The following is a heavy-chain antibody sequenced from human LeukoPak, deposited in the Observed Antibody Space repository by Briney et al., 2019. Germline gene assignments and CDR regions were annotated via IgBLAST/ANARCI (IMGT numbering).Heavy chain of an antibody. CDR1: GFTFSSYW. CDR3: AREVGYCSGGSCYRWFDP. V-gene: IGHV3-7*01. CDR2: IKQDGSEK. J-gene: IGHJ5*02. D-gene: IGHD2-15*01. Sequence: GGSLRLSCAASGFTFSSYWMSWVRQAPGKGLERVANIKQDGSEKYYVDSVKGRFTISRDNAKNSLYLQMNSLRAEDTAVYYCAREVGYCSGGSCYRWFDPWGQGTLVTVSS.